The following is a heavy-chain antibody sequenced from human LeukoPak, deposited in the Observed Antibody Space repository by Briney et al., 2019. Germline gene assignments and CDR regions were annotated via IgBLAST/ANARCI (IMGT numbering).Heavy chain of an antibody. CDR1: GYTLTYYY. CDR2: LNPRGGSQ. D-gene: IGHD3-16*01. Sequence: GASVKVSCKASGYTLTYYYLHWVREAPGQGLEWVGILNPRGGSQTFAQKFQGRVTVTTDTSTSTVYLELSSLRSDDTAVHYCARAGYYDVSGDRLYYLENWGQGTPVTVSS. J-gene: IGHJ4*02. CDR3: ARAGYYDVSGDRLYYLEN. V-gene: IGHV1-46*01.